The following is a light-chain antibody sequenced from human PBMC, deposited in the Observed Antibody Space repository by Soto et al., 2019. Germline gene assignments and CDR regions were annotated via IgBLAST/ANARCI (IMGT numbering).Light chain of an antibody. J-gene: IGKJ4*01. Sequence: DIQMTQSPSTLSASVGDRATITCRASQSISSWLAWYQQKPGKAPNLLIYKASSLATGVPSRFSGSGSGTEFTLTIRRLQPDDFAPYYCHQYNSYPLTFGGGTKVEIK. CDR3: HQYNSYPLT. CDR2: KAS. CDR1: QSISSW. V-gene: IGKV1-5*03.